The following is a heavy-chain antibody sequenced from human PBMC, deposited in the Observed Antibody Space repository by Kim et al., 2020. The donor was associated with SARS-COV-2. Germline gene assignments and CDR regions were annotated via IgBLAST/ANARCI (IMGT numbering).Heavy chain of an antibody. CDR3: ANLSRQADY. V-gene: IGHV3-23*01. CDR2: ISSRSVTT. CDR1: GFTFSDYA. Sequence: GGSLRLSCAASGFTFSDYAMNWVRQAPGKGLEWVSVISSRSVTTYYADSVRGRFTISRDNPKNTLYLHMNSLRADDTAVYYCANLSRQADYWGQGTLV. J-gene: IGHJ4*02.